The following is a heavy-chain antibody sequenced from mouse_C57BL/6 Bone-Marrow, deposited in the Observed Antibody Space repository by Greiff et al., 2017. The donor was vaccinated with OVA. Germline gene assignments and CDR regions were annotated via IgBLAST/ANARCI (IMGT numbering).Heavy chain of an antibody. D-gene: IGHD2-3*01. Sequence: QVQLQQPGAELVKPGASVKLSCKASGYTFTSYWMQWVKQRPGQGLEWIGEIDPSDSYTTSNQKFKGKATLTVDTSSSTAYMQLSSLTSEDSAVYYCEADGYYSYWYFDVWGTGTTVTVSS. CDR2: IDPSDSYT. CDR1: GYTFTSYW. CDR3: EADGYYSYWYFDV. V-gene: IGHV1-50*01. J-gene: IGHJ1*03.